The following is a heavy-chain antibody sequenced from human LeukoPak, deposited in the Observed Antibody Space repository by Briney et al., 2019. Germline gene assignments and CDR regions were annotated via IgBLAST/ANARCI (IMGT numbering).Heavy chain of an antibody. J-gene: IGHJ4*02. CDR2: IYYSGST. V-gene: IGHV4-61*01. Sequence: SETLSLTCTVSGGSISSSSYYWNWIRQSPGKGLEWIGYIYYSGSTSYNPSLKSRVTISVDTFRNQFSLKLTSVTAADTAIYYCAKSDYYGASDYWGQGTLVTVSS. CDR3: AKSDYYGASDY. CDR1: GGSISSSSYY. D-gene: IGHD3-10*01.